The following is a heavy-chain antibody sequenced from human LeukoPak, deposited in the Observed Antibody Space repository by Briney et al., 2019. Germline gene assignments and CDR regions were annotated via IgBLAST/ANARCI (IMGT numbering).Heavy chain of an antibody. CDR2: KSAYNGNT. V-gene: IGHV1-18*01. CDR3: ARLGSSSWYLGAFDI. Sequence: ASVKVSCKASGYTIASYGIRWVRQARGQGLEWMGWKSAYNGNTNYAQKLQGRVTMTTDTSTSTAYMELRSLRSDDTAVYYGARLGSSSWYLGAFDIWGQGTMVTVSS. D-gene: IGHD6-13*01. CDR1: GYTIASYG. J-gene: IGHJ3*02.